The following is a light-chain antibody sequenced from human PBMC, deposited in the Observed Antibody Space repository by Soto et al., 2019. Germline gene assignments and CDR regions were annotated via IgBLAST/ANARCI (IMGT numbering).Light chain of an antibody. CDR1: QSISSW. CDR2: DAS. CDR3: QQYNSYSPET. Sequence: DIQMTKSPSTLSASVGDRVTITCRASQSISSWLAWYQQKPGKAPKLLSYDASSLESGVPSRFSGRGSGTEYTRTISSLQPDDFATYYCQQYNSYSPETYGHWTKVEIQ. J-gene: IGKJ1*01. V-gene: IGKV1-5*01.